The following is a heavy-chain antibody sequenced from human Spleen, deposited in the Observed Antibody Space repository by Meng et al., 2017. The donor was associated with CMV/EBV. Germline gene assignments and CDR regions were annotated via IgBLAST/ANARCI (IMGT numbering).Heavy chain of an antibody. CDR2: ISSSGSTI. J-gene: IGHJ4*02. CDR1: GFTFSSYA. D-gene: IGHD5-18*01. CDR3: ARVRGYSYGYAPFDY. Sequence: GESLKISCAASGFTFSSYAMHWVRQAPGKGLEWVSYISSSGSTIYYADSVKGRFTISRDNAKNSLYLQLSSLRGQDTAVYYCARVRGYSYGYAPFDYWGQGTLVTVSS. V-gene: IGHV3-48*03.